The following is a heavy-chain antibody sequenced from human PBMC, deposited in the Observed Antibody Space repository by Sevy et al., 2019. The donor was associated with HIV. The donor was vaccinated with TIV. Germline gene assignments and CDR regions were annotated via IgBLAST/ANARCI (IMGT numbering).Heavy chain of an antibody. D-gene: IGHD3-10*01. CDR2: INTDGSST. Sequence: GGSLRLSCPASGFSFSSYWMHWVRQAPGKGLVWVSHINTDGSSTSYADSVKGRFTISRDNAKNTLYLQMNSLRAEDTAVYYCAKKGGYGSGSYYWYCDLWGRGTLVTVSS. CDR3: AKKGGYGSGSYYWYCDL. CDR1: GFSFSSYW. V-gene: IGHV3-74*01. J-gene: IGHJ2*01.